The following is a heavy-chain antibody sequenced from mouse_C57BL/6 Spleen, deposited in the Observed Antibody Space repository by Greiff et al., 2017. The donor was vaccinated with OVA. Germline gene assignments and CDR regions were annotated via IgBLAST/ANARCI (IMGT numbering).Heavy chain of an antibody. Sequence: VQLQQPGAELVKPGASVKLSCKASGYTFTSYWMHWVKQRPGQGLEWIGMIHPNSGSTNYNEKLKGQATLSVDKSSSTGYMQLSSLTSEDSAVYSGARSHHYSNYFYAMDYWGQGTSVTVSS. CDR2: IHPNSGST. V-gene: IGHV1-64*01. J-gene: IGHJ4*01. D-gene: IGHD2-5*01. CDR3: ARSHHYSNYFYAMDY. CDR1: GYTFTSYW.